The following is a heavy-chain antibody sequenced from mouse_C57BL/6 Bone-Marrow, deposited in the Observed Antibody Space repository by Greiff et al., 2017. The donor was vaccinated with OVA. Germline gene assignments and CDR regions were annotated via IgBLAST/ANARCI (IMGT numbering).Heavy chain of an antibody. CDR2: INPSNGGT. V-gene: IGHV1-53*01. Sequence: VKLQQPGTELVKPGASVKLSCKASGYTFTSYWMHWVKQRPGQGLEWIGNINPSNGGTNYNEKFKSKATLTVDKSSSTAYMQLSSLTSEDSAVYYCARHKAYYYGSSYDYWGQGTTLTVSS. CDR1: GYTFTSYW. J-gene: IGHJ2*01. D-gene: IGHD1-1*01. CDR3: ARHKAYYYGSSYDY.